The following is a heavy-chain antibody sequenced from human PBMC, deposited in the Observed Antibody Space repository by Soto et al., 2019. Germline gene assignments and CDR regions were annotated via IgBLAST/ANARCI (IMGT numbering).Heavy chain of an antibody. J-gene: IGHJ6*02. CDR1: GFTFSSYA. CDR3: GSTNYNPSLKSRVTISVDTSKNQFSLKLSSVTAADTAVYYCARDRGFDDFWSGYYTYYYYYGMDV. Sequence: GGSLRLSCAASGFTFSSYAMHWVRQATGKGLEWVAVISYDGSNKYYADSVRGRFTISRDNVGNSLYLQMDSLRADDTAIYYSGSTNYNPSLKSRVTISVDTSKNQFSLKLSSVTAADTAVYYCARDRGFDDFWSGYYTYYYYYGMDVWGQGTTVTVSS. V-gene: IGHV3-30-3*01. CDR2: ISYDGSNK. D-gene: IGHD3-10*01.